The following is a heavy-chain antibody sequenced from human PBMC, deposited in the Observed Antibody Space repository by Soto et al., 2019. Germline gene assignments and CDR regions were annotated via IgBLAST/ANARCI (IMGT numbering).Heavy chain of an antibody. CDR2: INPSGGST. J-gene: IGHJ5*02. D-gene: IGHD2-15*01. CDR3: ARGGYCSGGSCYRFDP. Sequence: QVQLVQSGAEVKKPGASVKVSCKASGYTFTSYYMHWVRQAPGQGLEWMGIINPSGGSTSYAQKFQGRVTMTRDTSTSTVYMELSSLRSEDTAVYYCARGGYCSGGSCYRFDPWGQGPLVTVSS. V-gene: IGHV1-46*01. CDR1: GYTFTSYY.